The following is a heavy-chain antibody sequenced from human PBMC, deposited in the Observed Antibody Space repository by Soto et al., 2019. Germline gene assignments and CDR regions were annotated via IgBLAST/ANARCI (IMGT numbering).Heavy chain of an antibody. D-gene: IGHD5-12*01. J-gene: IGHJ4*02. CDR1: GGSISSGGYY. CDR3: ARERLEGKWLRTFDY. CDR2: IYYSGST. Sequence: QVQLQESCPGLVKPSQTLSLTCTVSGGSISSGGYYWSWIRQHPGKGLEWIGYIYYSGSTYYNPSLKSRVTISVDTSKNQFSLKLSSVTAADTAVYYCARERLEGKWLRTFDYLGQGTLVTVSS. V-gene: IGHV4-31*03.